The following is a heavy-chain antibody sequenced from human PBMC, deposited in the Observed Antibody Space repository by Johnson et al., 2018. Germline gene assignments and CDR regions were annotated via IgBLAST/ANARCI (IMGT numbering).Heavy chain of an antibody. CDR2: ISSSSSYI. Sequence: EVQLLETGGGLVKXGGSLRLSCAASGFTFSSYSLNWVRQAPGKGLEWVSSISSSSSYIYYADSVKGRCTISRDNAKNSLYLQMNSLRAEDTAVYYCATDADYYDSSGYYYRWYFDLWGRGTLVTVSS. J-gene: IGHJ2*01. CDR3: ATDADYYDSSGYYYRWYFDL. V-gene: IGHV3-21*01. D-gene: IGHD3-22*01. CDR1: GFTFSSYS.